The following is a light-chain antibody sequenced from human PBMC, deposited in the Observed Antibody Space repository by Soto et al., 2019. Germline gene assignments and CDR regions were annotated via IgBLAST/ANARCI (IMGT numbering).Light chain of an antibody. CDR1: QSISSSY. J-gene: IGKJ5*01. Sequence: EIVLTQSPGTLSLSPGERATLSCRASQSISSSYLAWFQQKPGQAPRLVIFAASSRATGIPDRFSGSGSGTDFTLTISRLEPEDFAVYYCQQYGSTPSITFGQGTRLDIK. CDR2: AAS. CDR3: QQYGSTPSIT. V-gene: IGKV3-20*01.